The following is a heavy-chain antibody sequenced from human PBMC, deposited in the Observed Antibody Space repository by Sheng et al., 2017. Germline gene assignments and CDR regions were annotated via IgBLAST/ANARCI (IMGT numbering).Heavy chain of an antibody. V-gene: IGHV3-21*01. D-gene: IGHD1-26*01. Sequence: ESGGGLVKPGGSLRLSCAASGFTFSSYTMNWVRQAPGKGLEWVSSISSSSSYIYYADSVKGRFTISRDNAKNSLYLQMNSLRAEDTTVYYCARARIVGGTGGYSCFDYWGQGTLVTVSS. CDR2: ISSSSSYI. CDR1: GFTFSSYT. J-gene: IGHJ4*02. CDR3: ARARIVGGTGGYSCFDY.